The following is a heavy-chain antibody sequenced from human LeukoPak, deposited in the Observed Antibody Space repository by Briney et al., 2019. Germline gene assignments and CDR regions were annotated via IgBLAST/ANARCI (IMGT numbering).Heavy chain of an antibody. Sequence: SETLSLTCTVSGGSISSSSYYWGWIRQPPGKGLEWIGSFYSSGSTYYNPSLKSRVTISVDTSKNQFSLKLSSVTAADTAVYYCARGSLATVVTPACYFDYWGQGTLVTVSS. CDR2: FYSSGST. D-gene: IGHD4-23*01. V-gene: IGHV4-39*07. J-gene: IGHJ4*02. CDR3: ARGSLATVVTPACYFDY. CDR1: GGSISSSSYY.